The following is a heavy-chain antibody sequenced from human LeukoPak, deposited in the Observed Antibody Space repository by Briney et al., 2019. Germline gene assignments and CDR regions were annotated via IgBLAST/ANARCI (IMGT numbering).Heavy chain of an antibody. Sequence: ASVKVSCKASGYTFTSYYIHWVRQTPGHGLEWMGIINPSGGSTTYAQKFQGRVTTTRDTSTSTVYMELSSLRSEDTAVYYCARGGPSIVGATWGAFDIWGQGTIVTVSS. D-gene: IGHD1-26*01. CDR3: ARGGPSIVGATWGAFDI. J-gene: IGHJ3*02. V-gene: IGHV1-46*01. CDR2: INPSGGST. CDR1: GYTFTSYY.